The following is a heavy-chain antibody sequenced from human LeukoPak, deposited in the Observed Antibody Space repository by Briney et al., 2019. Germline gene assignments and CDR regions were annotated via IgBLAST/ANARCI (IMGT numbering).Heavy chain of an antibody. V-gene: IGHV1-18*01. CDR1: GYTFTSYG. CDR3: ARDQEGGYDLGNFDY. D-gene: IGHD5-12*01. J-gene: IGHJ4*02. Sequence: GASVKVSCKASGYTFTSYGISWVRQAPGQGLEWMGWISGYNGNRNYARNLQGRVTMTTDTSTSIAYMEVRSLRSDDTAVYYCARDQEGGYDLGNFDYWGQGTLVTVSS. CDR2: ISGYNGNR.